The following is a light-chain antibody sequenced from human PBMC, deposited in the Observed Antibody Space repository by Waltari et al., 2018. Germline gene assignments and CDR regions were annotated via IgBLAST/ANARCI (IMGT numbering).Light chain of an antibody. CDR3: QQSYNTPWT. CDR1: QSISNS. CDR2: GAS. Sequence: DIQMTQSPSSLSASVGDRITITCRASQSISNSLNWYQQKPGKAPNLLIYGASSLQSGVPSRFSGSGSGTDYSLSISSLQSEDFATYYCQQSYNTPWTFGQGTRVEIK. J-gene: IGKJ1*01. V-gene: IGKV1-39*01.